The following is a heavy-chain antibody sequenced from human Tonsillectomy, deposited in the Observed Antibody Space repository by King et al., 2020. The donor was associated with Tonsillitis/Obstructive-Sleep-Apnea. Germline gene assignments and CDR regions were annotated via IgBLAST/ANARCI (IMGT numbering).Heavy chain of an antibody. CDR3: AKDRRTGWYTAYSGLYV. D-gene: IGHD6-19*01. V-gene: IGHV3-23*04. Sequence: VQLVESGGGLVQPGGSLRLSCAASGFTFSSYAMTWVRQAPGKGLEWVSVRSGSGGNTYYADAVKGRFTISRDNSKKTLHLQMNSLRAEDTAVYYCAKDRRTGWYTAYSGLYVWGPGTTVTVSS. CDR2: RSGSGGNT. CDR1: GFTFSSYA. J-gene: IGHJ6*02.